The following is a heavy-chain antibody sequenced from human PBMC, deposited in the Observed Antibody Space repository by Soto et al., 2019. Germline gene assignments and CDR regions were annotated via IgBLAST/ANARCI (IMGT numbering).Heavy chain of an antibody. CDR3: ARGTETAYYYYYYYTDV. Sequence: SETLSLTCTVSGGSISSYYWSWIRQPPGKGLEWIGYIYYSGSTNYNPSLKSRVTISVDTSKNQFSLKLSSVTAADTAVYYCARGTETAYYYYYYYTDVWGKGTTVTVSS. CDR2: IYYSGST. V-gene: IGHV4-59*01. CDR1: GGSISSYY. J-gene: IGHJ6*03.